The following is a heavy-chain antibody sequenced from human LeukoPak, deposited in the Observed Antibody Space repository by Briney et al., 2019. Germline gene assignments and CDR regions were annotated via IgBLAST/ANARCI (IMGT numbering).Heavy chain of an antibody. D-gene: IGHD3-22*01. CDR3: ARGVITMIVVVTY. CDR2: ISYDGSNK. J-gene: IGHJ4*02. Sequence: PGGSLRLSCAASGFTFSSYAMHWVRQAPGKGLEWVAVISYDGSNKYYADSVKGRFTISRDNSKNTLYLQMNSLRAEDTAVYYCARGVITMIVVVTYWGQGTLVTASS. CDR1: GFTFSSYA. V-gene: IGHV3-30*04.